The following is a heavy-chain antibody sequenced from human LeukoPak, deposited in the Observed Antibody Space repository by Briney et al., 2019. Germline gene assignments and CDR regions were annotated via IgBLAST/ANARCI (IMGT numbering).Heavy chain of an antibody. CDR2: IWYDGSNK. J-gene: IGHJ4*02. V-gene: IGHV3-33*01. D-gene: IGHD4-17*01. CDR3: ARVRKDYGDYAFVY. Sequence: GGSLRLSCAASGFTFSSYGMHWVRQAPGEGLEWVAVIWYDGSNKYYADSVKGRFTISRDNSKNTLYLQMNSLRAEDTAVYYCARVRKDYGDYAFVYWGQGTLVTVSS. CDR1: GFTFSSYG.